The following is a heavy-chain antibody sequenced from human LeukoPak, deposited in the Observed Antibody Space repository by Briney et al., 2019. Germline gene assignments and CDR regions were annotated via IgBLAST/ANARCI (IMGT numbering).Heavy chain of an antibody. D-gene: IGHD6-19*01. CDR2: ISGTGGTI. V-gene: IGHV3-23*01. J-gene: IGHJ3*02. CDR3: AKDFSVGSSGWYGAFDI. CDR1: GFTFSSYS. Sequence: GGSLRLSCAASGFTFSSYSMNWVRQAPGKGLEWVSYISGTGGTIHYADSVKGRFTISRDNSKNTLYLQMNSLRAEDTALYYCAKDFSVGSSGWYGAFDIWGQGTMVTVSS.